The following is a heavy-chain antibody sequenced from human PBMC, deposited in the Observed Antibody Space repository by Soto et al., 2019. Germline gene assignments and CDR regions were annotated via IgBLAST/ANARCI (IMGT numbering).Heavy chain of an antibody. CDR1: GGTFSSYT. V-gene: IGHV1-69*08. D-gene: IGHD5-12*01. CDR3: ARDLPPYSVYDKNWFDP. Sequence: QVQLVQSGAEVKKPGSSVKVSCKASGGTFSSYTISWVRQAPGQGLEWMGRIIPILGIANYAQKFQGRVTITADKSTSTAYMELSSLRSEDTAVYYCARDLPPYSVYDKNWFDPWGQGTLVTVSS. CDR2: IIPILGIA. J-gene: IGHJ5*02.